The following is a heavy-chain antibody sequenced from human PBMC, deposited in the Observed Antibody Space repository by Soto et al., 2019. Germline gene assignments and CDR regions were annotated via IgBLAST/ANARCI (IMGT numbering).Heavy chain of an antibody. J-gene: IGHJ3*02. CDR2: ISAYNGNT. CDR3: ARDWGSDIVATGDAFDI. D-gene: IGHD5-12*01. CDR1: GYTFTSYG. Sequence: ASVKVSCKASGYTFTSYGISWVRQAPGQGLEWMGWISAYNGNTNYAQKLQGRVTMTTDTSTSTAYMELRSLRSDDPAVYYCARDWGSDIVATGDAFDIWGQGTMVTVSS. V-gene: IGHV1-18*01.